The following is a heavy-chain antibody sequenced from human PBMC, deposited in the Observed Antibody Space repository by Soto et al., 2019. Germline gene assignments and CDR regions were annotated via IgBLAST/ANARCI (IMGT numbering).Heavy chain of an antibody. CDR1: GFTFSSYA. J-gene: IGHJ3*02. CDR3: ARVRGVITTIDAFDI. D-gene: IGHD3-10*01. Sequence: QVQLVESGGGVVQPGRSLRLSCAASGFTFSSYAMHWVRQAPGQGLEWVAVISYDGSNKYYADSVKGRFTISRDNSKNTLYLQMNSLRAEDTAVDYCARVRGVITTIDAFDIWCQGTMVTVSS. V-gene: IGHV3-30-3*01. CDR2: ISYDGSNK.